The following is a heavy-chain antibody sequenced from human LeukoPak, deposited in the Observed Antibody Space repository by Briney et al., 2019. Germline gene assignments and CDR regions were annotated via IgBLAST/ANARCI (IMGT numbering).Heavy chain of an antibody. CDR2: THGDGST. Sequence: SGGSLRLSCAASVSSNYMSWVRQAPGKGLEWVSLTHGDGSTYYADSVKGRFTISGDNSGNSLYLQMNTLRAEDTAVYYCARGENAIGPAFHIWGQGSLVTVSS. V-gene: IGHV3-53*01. CDR3: ARGENAIGPAFHI. J-gene: IGHJ3*02. CDR1: VSSNY. D-gene: IGHD1-1*01.